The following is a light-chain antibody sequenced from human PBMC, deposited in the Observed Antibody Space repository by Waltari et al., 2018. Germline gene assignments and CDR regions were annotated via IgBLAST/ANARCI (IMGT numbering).Light chain of an antibody. CDR1: QNISTY. J-gene: IGKJ5*01. Sequence: DSQMTQSPSSLSASVGDRVTITSQAIQNISTYLNWYQQTPGKAPKLLIYDASSLETGVPSRFSGSGSGSDFTFTITSLQPEDIGTYYCEQCDSLPMTFGQGTRLEI. CDR3: EQCDSLPMT. CDR2: DAS. V-gene: IGKV1-33*01.